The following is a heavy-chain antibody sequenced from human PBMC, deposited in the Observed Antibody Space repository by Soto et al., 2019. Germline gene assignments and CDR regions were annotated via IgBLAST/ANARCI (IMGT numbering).Heavy chain of an antibody. V-gene: IGHV3-33*01. CDR1: GFTFSNYG. CDR2: IWYDGGNK. Sequence: QVQLVESGGGVVQPGRSLRLSCAASGFTFSNYGMHWVRQAPGKGLEWVAVIWYDGGNKYYADSVKGRFSISRDNSRNTLYLQMNSLRAEDTAVYYCARDAPHYSNYFDYWGQGTLVTVSS. J-gene: IGHJ4*02. D-gene: IGHD4-4*01. CDR3: ARDAPHYSNYFDY.